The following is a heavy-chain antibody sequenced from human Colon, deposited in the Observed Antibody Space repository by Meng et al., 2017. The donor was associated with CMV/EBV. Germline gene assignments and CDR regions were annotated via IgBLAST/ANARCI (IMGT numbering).Heavy chain of an antibody. J-gene: IGHJ5*02. Sequence: LSGAAAGFSVSGYYMRWVRQAPGKGLEWVSVIFSDASTLSIQSVAGRFSVSRDTLKNTVSLQMNSLRVDDTAVYYCAREPDDGEGFDPWGQGALVTVSS. V-gene: IGHV3-53*01. CDR1: GFSVSGYY. D-gene: IGHD1-1*01. CDR2: IFSDAST. CDR3: AREPDDGEGFDP.